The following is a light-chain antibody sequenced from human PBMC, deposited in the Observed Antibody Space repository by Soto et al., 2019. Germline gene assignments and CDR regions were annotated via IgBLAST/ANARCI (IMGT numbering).Light chain of an antibody. CDR3: QQYYSFPRT. V-gene: IGKV1D-8*03. Sequence: VIWMTQSPSLLSASTGDRVTISCRMSQGLSSYLAWYQQKPGKAPELLIYAASTLQIGVPSRFSGSGSGTDFTLTISCLQSEDFATYYCQQYYSFPRTFGQGTKVEIK. J-gene: IGKJ1*01. CDR1: QGLSSY. CDR2: AAS.